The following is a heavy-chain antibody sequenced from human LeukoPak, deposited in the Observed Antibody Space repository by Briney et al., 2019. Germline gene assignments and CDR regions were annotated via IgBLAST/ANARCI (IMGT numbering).Heavy chain of an antibody. V-gene: IGHV3-23*01. D-gene: IGHD3-3*01. CDR2: ITGSGGST. CDR1: GFTFSSYS. CDR3: AKDKGDFWSGHHY. Sequence: GGSLRLSCVASGFTFSSYSMSWVRQAPGKGLEWVSSITGSGGSTYYADSVKGRFTISRDNSKNTLYLQMSSLRAEDTAVYYCAKDKGDFWSGHHYWGQGTLVTVSS. J-gene: IGHJ4*02.